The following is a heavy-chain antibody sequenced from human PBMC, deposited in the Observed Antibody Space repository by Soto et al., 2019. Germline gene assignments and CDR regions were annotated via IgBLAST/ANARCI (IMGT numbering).Heavy chain of an antibody. J-gene: IGHJ6*02. V-gene: IGHV5-10-1*01. D-gene: IGHD6-13*01. CDR1: GYSFTSYW. CDR2: IDPSDSYT. Sequence: PGESLKISCKGSGYSFTSYWISWVRQMPGKGLEWMGRIDPSDSYTNYSPSFQGHVTISADKSISTAYLQWSSLKASDTAMYYCARRARRIGVYRSSWYGGMDVWGQGTTVTVSS. CDR3: ARRARRIGVYRSSWYGGMDV.